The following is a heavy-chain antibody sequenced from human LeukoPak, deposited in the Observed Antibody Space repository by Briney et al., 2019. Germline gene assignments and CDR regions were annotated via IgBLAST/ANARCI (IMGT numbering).Heavy chain of an antibody. CDR3: AKLRSDYYDILTGLGPYYFDY. CDR1: GFTFSSYA. Sequence: GGSLRLSCAASGFTFSSYAMSWVRQAPGKGLEWVSAISGSGGSTYYADSVKGRFTISRDNSKNTLYLQMNSLRAEDTAVYYCAKLRSDYYDILTGLGPYYFDYWGQGTLVTVSS. J-gene: IGHJ4*02. CDR2: ISGSGGST. V-gene: IGHV3-23*01. D-gene: IGHD3-9*01.